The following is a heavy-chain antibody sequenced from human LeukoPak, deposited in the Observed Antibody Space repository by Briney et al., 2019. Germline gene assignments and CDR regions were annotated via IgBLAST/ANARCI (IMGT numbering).Heavy chain of an antibody. Sequence: GGSLRLSCAASGFTFSSYWMSWVRQAPGKGLEWVANIKQDGSEKYYVDSVKGRFTISRDNAKSSLYLQMNSLRAEDTAVYYCARDAILWFGERGYFQHWGQGTLVTVSS. J-gene: IGHJ1*01. CDR1: GFTFSSYW. V-gene: IGHV3-7*05. D-gene: IGHD3-10*01. CDR2: IKQDGSEK. CDR3: ARDAILWFGERGYFQH.